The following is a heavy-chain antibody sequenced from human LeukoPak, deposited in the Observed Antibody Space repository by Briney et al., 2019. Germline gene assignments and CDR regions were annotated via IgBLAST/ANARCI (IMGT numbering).Heavy chain of an antibody. Sequence: ASVKVSCKASGYTFTGYYMHWVRQAPGQGLEWMGWINPNSGGTNYAQKFQGRVTMTRDTSISTAYMELSRLRSDDTAVYYCARGVVPAAISDAFDIWGQGTMVTVSS. V-gene: IGHV1-2*02. CDR3: ARGVVPAAISDAFDI. CDR2: INPNSGGT. D-gene: IGHD2-2*01. CDR1: GYTFTGYY. J-gene: IGHJ3*02.